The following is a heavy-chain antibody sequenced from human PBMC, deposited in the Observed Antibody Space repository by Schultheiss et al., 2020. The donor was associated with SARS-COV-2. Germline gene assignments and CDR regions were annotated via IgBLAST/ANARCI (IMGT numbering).Heavy chain of an antibody. J-gene: IGHJ4*02. V-gene: IGHV3-64*04. D-gene: IGHD4-17*01. CDR1: GFTFSSYA. CDR3: APDGDYGH. Sequence: GGSLRLSCAASGFTFSSYAMHWVRQVTGQGLQYISAIRDNGGSTYYADSVKGRFTISRDNAKNSLYLQMNSLRAEDTAVYYCAPDGDYGHWGQGTLVTVSS. CDR2: IRDNGGST.